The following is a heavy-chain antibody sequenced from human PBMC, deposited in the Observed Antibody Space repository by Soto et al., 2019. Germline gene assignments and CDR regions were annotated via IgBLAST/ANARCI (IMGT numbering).Heavy chain of an antibody. CDR1: GYTFTSYA. CDR2: INAGNGNT. D-gene: IGHD3-22*01. J-gene: IGHJ4*02. Sequence: QVQLVQSGAEVKKPGASVKVSCKASGYTFTSYAMHWVRQAPGQRLEWMGWINAGNGNTKYSQKFYDRFTITRDTFASTAYMALSSLRSEATALSYCARVSGYYGWDYWGQGTLVIVSS. V-gene: IGHV1-3*01. CDR3: ARVSGYYGWDY.